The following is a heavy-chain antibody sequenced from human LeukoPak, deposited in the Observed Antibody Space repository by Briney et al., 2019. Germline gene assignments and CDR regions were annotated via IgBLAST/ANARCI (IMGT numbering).Heavy chain of an antibody. CDR1: GGSISSYY. Sequence: SETLSLTCTVSGGSISSYYWSWIRQPPGKGLEWIGYIHYSGSTNYNPSLKSRVTISVDTSKNQFSLKLSSVTAADTAVYYCARHRDAGYSSSWSPWGQGTLVTVSS. CDR2: IHYSGST. V-gene: IGHV4-59*08. D-gene: IGHD6-13*01. CDR3: ARHRDAGYSSSWSP. J-gene: IGHJ5*02.